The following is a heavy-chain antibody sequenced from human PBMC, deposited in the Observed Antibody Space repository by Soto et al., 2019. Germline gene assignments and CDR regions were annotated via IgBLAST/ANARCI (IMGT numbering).Heavy chain of an antibody. J-gene: IGHJ4*02. CDR2: ISAYNGNT. CDR1: GYTFTSYG. V-gene: IGHV1-18*01. CDR3: ARSSECSGGSCYPYYFDY. D-gene: IGHD2-15*01. Sequence: ASVKVSCKAPGYTFTSYGISWVRQAPGQGLEWMGWISAYNGNTNYAQKLQGRVTMTTDTSTSTAYMELRSLRSDDTAVYYCARSSECSGGSCYPYYFDYWGQGTLVTVSS.